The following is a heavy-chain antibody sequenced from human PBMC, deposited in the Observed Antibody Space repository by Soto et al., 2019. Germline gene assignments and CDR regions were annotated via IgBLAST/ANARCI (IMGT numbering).Heavy chain of an antibody. J-gene: IGHJ4*02. CDR2: ISGSGGST. CDR3: AKIAPYCGGDCYSPHEYFDY. D-gene: IGHD2-21*02. CDR1: GFTFSSYA. V-gene: IGHV3-23*01. Sequence: GGSLRLSCAASGFTFSSYAMSWVRQAPGKGLEWVSAISGSGGSTYYADSVKGRFTISRDNSKNTLYLQMNSLRAEDTAVYYCAKIAPYCGGDCYSPHEYFDYWGQGTLVTVSS.